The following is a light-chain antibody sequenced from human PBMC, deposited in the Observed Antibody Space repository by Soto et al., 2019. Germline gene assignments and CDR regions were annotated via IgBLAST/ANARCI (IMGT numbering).Light chain of an antibody. Sequence: EIVMTQSPATLSVSPGERATLSCRASQSVSSNLAWYQQKPGQAPRLLIYGESTRATGIPARFSGSGSGTEFTLTISSLQSEDFEVYYCQQYNNWPLYTFGQGTKLEIK. CDR1: QSVSSN. J-gene: IGKJ2*01. CDR3: QQYNNWPLYT. CDR2: GES. V-gene: IGKV3-15*01.